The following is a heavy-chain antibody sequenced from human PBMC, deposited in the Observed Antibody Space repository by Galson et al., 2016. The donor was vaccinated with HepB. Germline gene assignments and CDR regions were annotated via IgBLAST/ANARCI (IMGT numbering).Heavy chain of an antibody. CDR2: IRSKTYGGTT. D-gene: IGHD3-16*02. CDR3: ARVRYTRGFDY. V-gene: IGHV3-49*03. J-gene: IGHJ4*02. Sequence: SLRLSCAASGFTSGDYAMSWFRQAPGKGLEWVGFIRSKTYGGTTEYAASVKGRFTISRDDSKSIAYLQMNSLKTEDTAVYYCARVRYTRGFDYWGQGTLVTVSS. CDR1: GFTSGDYA.